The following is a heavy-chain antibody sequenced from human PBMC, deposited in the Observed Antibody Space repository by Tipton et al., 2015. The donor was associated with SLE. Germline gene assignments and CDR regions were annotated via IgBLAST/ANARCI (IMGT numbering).Heavy chain of an antibody. V-gene: IGHV4-4*02. CDR1: GGSIRSSNW. CDR3: AQAHLWGSYRYASDI. D-gene: IGHD3-16*02. Sequence: SCAVSGGSIRSSNWWSWVRQPPGKGLEWIGGIHHSGSTNSNPSLKSRVTISVDKSKNQFSLKLSSVTAADTAVYYCAQAHLWGSYRYASDIWGQGTMVTVSS. J-gene: IGHJ3*02. CDR2: IHHSGST.